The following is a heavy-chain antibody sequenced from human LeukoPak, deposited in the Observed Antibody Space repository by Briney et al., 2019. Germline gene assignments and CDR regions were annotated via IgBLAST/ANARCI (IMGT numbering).Heavy chain of an antibody. V-gene: IGHV3-53*01. CDR1: GFTVSSNY. Sequence: PGGSLRLSCAASGFTVSSNYMSWVRQAPGKGLEWVSVIYSGGSTYYADSVKGRFTISRDNSKNTLYLQMNSLRAEGTAVYYCARVDVSSGYFYYYYYMDVWGKGTTVTISS. D-gene: IGHD3-22*01. CDR3: ARVDVSSGYFYYYYYMDV. CDR2: IYSGGST. J-gene: IGHJ6*03.